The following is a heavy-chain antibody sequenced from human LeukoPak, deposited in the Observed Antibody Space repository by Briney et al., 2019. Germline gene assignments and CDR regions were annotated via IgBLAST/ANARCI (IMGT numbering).Heavy chain of an antibody. J-gene: IGHJ4*02. Sequence: SETLSLTCTVSGGSISSYYWSWIRQPPGKGLEWIGYIYYSGSTNYNPSLKSRVTISVDTSKNQFSLKLSSVTAADTAVYYRARGGYSYGSGEYYFDYWGQGTLVTVSS. D-gene: IGHD5-18*01. CDR3: ARGGYSYGSGEYYFDY. CDR2: IYYSGST. CDR1: GGSISSYY. V-gene: IGHV4-59*01.